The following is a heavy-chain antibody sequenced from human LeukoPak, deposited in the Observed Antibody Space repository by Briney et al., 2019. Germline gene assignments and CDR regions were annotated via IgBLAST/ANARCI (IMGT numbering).Heavy chain of an antibody. D-gene: IGHD2-21*01. CDR1: GFTFSSYG. CDR3: ARELSQIVWGGLDY. J-gene: IGHJ4*02. Sequence: GGSLRLSCAASGFTFSSYGMNWVRQAPGKGLEWVSYIGSSSSVIYYADSAKGRFTISRDNAKNTVFLQMNSLRVEDTAVYYCARELSQIVWGGLDYGGQGTLVSVSS. CDR2: IGSSSSVI. V-gene: IGHV3-48*01.